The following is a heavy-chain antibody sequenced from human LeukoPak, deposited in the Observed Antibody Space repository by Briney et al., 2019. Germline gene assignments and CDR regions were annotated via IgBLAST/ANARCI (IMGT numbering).Heavy chain of an antibody. CDR2: IYYSGST. J-gene: IGHJ4*02. V-gene: IGHV4-61*01. CDR1: GGSVSSGSYY. D-gene: IGHD3-22*01. CDR3: ARQFYHDSSGADY. Sequence: SETLSLTCTVSGGSVSSGSYYWSWIRQPPGKGLEWIGYIYYSGSTNYNPSLKSRVTISVDTSKNQFSLKLTSVTAADTAVYYCARQFYHDSSGADYWGQGALVTVSS.